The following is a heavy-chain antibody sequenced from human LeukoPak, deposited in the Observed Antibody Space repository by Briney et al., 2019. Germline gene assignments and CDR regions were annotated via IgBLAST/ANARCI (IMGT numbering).Heavy chain of an antibody. CDR3: ARDTGGPHSGFEI. J-gene: IGHJ3*02. D-gene: IGHD1-26*01. V-gene: IGHV4-59*01. Sequence: SETLSLTCTVSGGSISSYYWSWIRQPPGKGLEWIGYIYNSGSTNYNPSLKSRVTISVDTSKNQFSLKLSSVAAADTAVYYCARDTGGPHSGFEIWGQGTMVTVSS. CDR1: GGSISSYY. CDR2: IYNSGST.